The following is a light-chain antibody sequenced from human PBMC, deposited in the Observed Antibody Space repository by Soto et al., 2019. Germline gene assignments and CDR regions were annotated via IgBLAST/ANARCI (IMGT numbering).Light chain of an antibody. J-gene: IGKJ5*01. CDR1: QSVSSY. Sequence: EIVLTQSPATLSLSPGERATLSCRASQSVSSYLAWYQQKPGQAPRLLIYDASTRATGIPARFSGSGSGTEFTLTISSLQPDDFATYYCQQYNNYLITFGQGTRLEIK. CDR3: QQYNNYLIT. CDR2: DAS. V-gene: IGKV3-15*01.